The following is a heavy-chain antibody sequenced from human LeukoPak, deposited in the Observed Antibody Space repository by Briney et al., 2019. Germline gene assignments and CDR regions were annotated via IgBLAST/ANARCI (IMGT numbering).Heavy chain of an antibody. J-gene: IGHJ5*02. Sequence: GGSLKLSCAASGFTFSSYAMSWVRQAPGKGLEWVSAISGSGGSTYYADSVKGRFTISRDNSKNTLYLQMNSLRAEDTAVYYCAKDRDPTLMVYAPSLGFDPWGQGTLVTVSS. CDR2: ISGSGGST. CDR1: GFTFSSYA. V-gene: IGHV3-23*01. D-gene: IGHD2-8*01. CDR3: AKDRDPTLMVYAPSLGFDP.